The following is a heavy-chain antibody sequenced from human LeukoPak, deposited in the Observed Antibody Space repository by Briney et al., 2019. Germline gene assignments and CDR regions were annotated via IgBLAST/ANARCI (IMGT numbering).Heavy chain of an antibody. V-gene: IGHV1-18*04. CDR1: GYTFTGYY. D-gene: IGHD1-26*01. J-gene: IGHJ6*03. CDR3: ARAGAASYYYLDV. Sequence: GASVKVSCKASGYTFTGYYMHWVRQAPGQGLEWMGWISAYNGNTNYAQKLQGRVTMTTDTSTSTAYMELRSLRSDDTAVYYCARAGAASYYYLDVWGKGTTVTVSS. CDR2: ISAYNGNT.